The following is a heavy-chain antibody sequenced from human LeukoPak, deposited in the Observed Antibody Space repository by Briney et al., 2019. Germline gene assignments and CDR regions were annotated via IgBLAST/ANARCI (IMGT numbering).Heavy chain of an antibody. V-gene: IGHV4-61*05. D-gene: IGHD6-13*01. CDR2: IYYSGST. CDR1: GGSISSTSYY. CDR3: ARGSPNDAFDI. J-gene: IGHJ3*02. Sequence: SETLSLTCTVSGGSISSTSYYGGWIRQPPGKGLEWIGYIYYSGSTNYNPSLKSRVTISVDTSKNQFSLKLSSVTAADTAVYYCARGSPNDAFDIWGQGTMVTVSS.